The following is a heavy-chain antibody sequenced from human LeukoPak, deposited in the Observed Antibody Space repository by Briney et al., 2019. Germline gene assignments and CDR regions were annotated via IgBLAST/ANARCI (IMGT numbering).Heavy chain of an antibody. CDR2: ISSSSTDT. CDR3: ARKTYYYDSGSYSKSYYFDY. V-gene: IGHV3-11*06. J-gene: IGHJ4*02. Sequence: GSLRLSCTASGFTFSSYAMSWIRQAPGKGLEWLSDISSSSTDTNYADSVKGRFTISRDNAKNSLFLQLNSLRAEDTAVYYCARKTYYYDSGSYSKSYYFDYWGQGTLVTVSS. D-gene: IGHD3-10*01. CDR1: GFTFSSYA.